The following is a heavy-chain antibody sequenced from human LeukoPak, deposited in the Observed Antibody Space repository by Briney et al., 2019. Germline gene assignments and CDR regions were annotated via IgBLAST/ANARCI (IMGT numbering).Heavy chain of an antibody. CDR3: ARILQAATPDY. J-gene: IGHJ4*02. Sequence: SETLSLTCTVSGGSISGYYWSWIRQPAGKGLEWIGRIHASGNTNYNPSLKSRVAMSVDTSKTQFSLKLSSVTAADTAVYYCARILQAATPDYWGQGTLVTVSS. CDR2: IHASGNT. V-gene: IGHV4-4*07. D-gene: IGHD2-15*01. CDR1: GGSISGYY.